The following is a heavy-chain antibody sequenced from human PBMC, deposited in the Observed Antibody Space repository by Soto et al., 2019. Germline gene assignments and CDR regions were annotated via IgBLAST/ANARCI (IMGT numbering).Heavy chain of an antibody. Sequence: QVQLVESGGGVVQPGRSLRLSCAASGFTFSSYGMHWVRQAPGKGLEWVAVISYDGSNKYYADSVKGRFTIARDNSKNTLYLQMSSLRAEDTAVYYCAKVFSYYYYMDVWGKGTTVTVSS. V-gene: IGHV3-30*18. CDR1: GFTFSSYG. J-gene: IGHJ6*03. CDR2: ISYDGSNK. CDR3: AKVFSYYYYMDV. D-gene: IGHD3-3*01.